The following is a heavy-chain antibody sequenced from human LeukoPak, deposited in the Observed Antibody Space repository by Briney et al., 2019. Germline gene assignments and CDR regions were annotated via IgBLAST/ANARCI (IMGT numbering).Heavy chain of an antibody. CDR1: GGSISSYY. CDR3: ARDKEYDILTDQNWFDP. Sequence: ASETLSLTCTVSGGSISSYYWSWIRQPAGKGPEWIGRIYTSGSTNYNPSLKSRVTMSVDTSKNQFSLKLSSVTAADTAVYYCARDKEYDILTDQNWFDPWGQGTLVTVSS. V-gene: IGHV4-4*07. J-gene: IGHJ5*02. CDR2: IYTSGST. D-gene: IGHD3-9*01.